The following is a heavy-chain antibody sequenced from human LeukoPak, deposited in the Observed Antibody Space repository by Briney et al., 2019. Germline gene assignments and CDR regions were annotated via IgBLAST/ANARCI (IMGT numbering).Heavy chain of an antibody. J-gene: IGHJ6*03. V-gene: IGHV1-24*01. CDR1: GYTLTELS. CDR3: ASGGIGEGYYMDV. D-gene: IGHD1-26*01. CDR2: FDPEDGET. Sequence: ASVKVSCKVSGYTLTELSMHWVRQAPGKGLEWMGGFDPEDGETIYAQKFQGRATMTEDTSTDTAYMELSSLRSDDTAVYYCASGGIGEGYYMDVWGKGTTVTVSS.